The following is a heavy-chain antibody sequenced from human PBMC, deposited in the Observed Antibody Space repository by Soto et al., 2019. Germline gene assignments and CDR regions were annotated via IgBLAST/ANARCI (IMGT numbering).Heavy chain of an antibody. Sequence: PSETLSLTCTVSGGSINSGDYYWTWVRQHPGKGLEWIGYSHYSGSTYYNPSLKSRVTMSLDTSRNQFSLYLSSATAADTAVYYCARRLTIFGVVNQSWFEPWGQGTLVTVSS. CDR2: SHYSGST. CDR3: ARRLTIFGVVNQSWFEP. CDR1: GGSINSGDYY. V-gene: IGHV4-31*03. D-gene: IGHD3-3*01. J-gene: IGHJ5*02.